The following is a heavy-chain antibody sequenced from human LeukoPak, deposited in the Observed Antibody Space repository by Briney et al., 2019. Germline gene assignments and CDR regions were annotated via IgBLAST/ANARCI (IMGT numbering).Heavy chain of an antibody. CDR1: GFTVSSNY. CDR2: IYSGGST. D-gene: IGHD3-22*01. Sequence: GGSLRLSCAASGFTVSSNYMSWVRQAPGKGLEWVSVIYSGGSTYYADSVRGRFTISRDNSKNTLYLQMNSLGAEDTAVYYCARVSYYDSSGYYFLSYVDYWGQGTLVTVSS. V-gene: IGHV3-53*01. CDR3: ARVSYYDSSGYYFLSYVDY. J-gene: IGHJ4*02.